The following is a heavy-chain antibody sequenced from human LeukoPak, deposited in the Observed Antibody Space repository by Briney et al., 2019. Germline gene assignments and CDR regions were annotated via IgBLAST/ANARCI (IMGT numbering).Heavy chain of an antibody. CDR1: GYTFTSYY. CDR3: ARDTRHRYCPSPSCYRGWFDP. Sequence: ASVKVSCKASGYTFTSYYMHWVRQAPGQGLEWMGVINPSGGSTSYAQKFQGRVTITADESTRTAYMELSSLRSEDTAVYYCARDTRHRYCPSPSCYRGWFDPWGQGTLVTVSS. J-gene: IGHJ5*02. V-gene: IGHV1-46*01. D-gene: IGHD2-2*01. CDR2: INPSGGST.